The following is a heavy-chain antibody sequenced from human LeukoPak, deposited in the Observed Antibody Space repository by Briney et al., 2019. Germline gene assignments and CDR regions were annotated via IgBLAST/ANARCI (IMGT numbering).Heavy chain of an antibody. D-gene: IGHD6-19*01. V-gene: IGHV3-30*02. J-gene: IGHJ4*02. CDR2: IPYEGSDK. Sequence: PGGSLRLSCAASGFTFTNYAMHWVRQAPGKGLEWVAFIPYEGSDKYYADSVKGRFTISRDNSKNTLSLQMNSLRADDTAVYYCAKDWSASSGWFLDYWGQGTLVTVSS. CDR1: GFTFTNYA. CDR3: AKDWSASSGWFLDY.